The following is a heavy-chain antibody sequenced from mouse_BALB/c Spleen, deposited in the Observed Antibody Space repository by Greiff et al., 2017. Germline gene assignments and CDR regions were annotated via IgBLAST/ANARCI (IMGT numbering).Heavy chain of an antibody. D-gene: IGHD1-1*01. CDR1: GFTFSSYA. V-gene: IGHV5-6-5*01. Sequence: EVQLVESGGGLVKPGGSLKLSCAASGFTFSSYAMSWVRQTPEKRLEWVASISSGGSTYYPDSVKGRFTISRDNAKNTLYLQMSSLKSEDTAMYYCARLSITPYWYFDVWGAGTTVTVSS. J-gene: IGHJ1*01. CDR2: ISSGGST. CDR3: ARLSITPYWYFDV.